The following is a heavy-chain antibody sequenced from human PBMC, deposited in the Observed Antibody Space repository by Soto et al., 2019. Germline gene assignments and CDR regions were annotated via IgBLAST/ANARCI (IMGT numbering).Heavy chain of an antibody. J-gene: IGHJ3*01. Sequence: QLQLQESGPGLVKPSETLPLTCTFSGGSISRSIYYWVWIRQPPGMGLAWIGSVYFSGSQYHNPSLKSRVPVPVDKFKSTFSLKMASVTAPHTAVYPCARHAHYDLWSDYNRPVSLDLWGQGTTVTVSS. CDR1: GGSISRSIYY. V-gene: IGHV4-39*01. CDR3: ARHAHYDLWSDYNRPVSLDL. CDR2: VYFSGSQ. D-gene: IGHD3-3*01.